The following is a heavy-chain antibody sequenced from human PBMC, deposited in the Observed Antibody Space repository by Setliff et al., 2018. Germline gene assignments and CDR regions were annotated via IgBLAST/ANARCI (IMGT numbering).Heavy chain of an antibody. V-gene: IGHV4-34*01. D-gene: IGHD5-18*01. CDR1: GGSFSTYY. CDR3: ARDLGYSYGIYYFDY. CDR2: IYHSGST. Sequence: SETLSLTCAVYGGSFSTYYWSWVRQPPGKGLEWIGEIYHSGSTNYNPSLKSRVTISVDTSKNQFSLKLSSVTAADTAVYYCARDLGYSYGIYYFDYWGQGTLVTVSS. J-gene: IGHJ4*02.